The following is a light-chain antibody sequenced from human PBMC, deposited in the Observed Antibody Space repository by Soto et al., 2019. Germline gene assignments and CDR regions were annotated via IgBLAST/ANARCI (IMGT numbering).Light chain of an antibody. CDR3: QQYNIWPPEVT. V-gene: IGKV3-15*01. Sequence: EKVMTQSPATLSVSPGERATLSCRASQSVGRNLAWYQQKPGQTPRLLIDGASTRAAGVPVRFSGSGSGTDFNLTISSRQSEDFAVYYCQQYNIWPPEVTFGPGTKVDIK. CDR1: QSVGRN. J-gene: IGKJ3*01. CDR2: GAS.